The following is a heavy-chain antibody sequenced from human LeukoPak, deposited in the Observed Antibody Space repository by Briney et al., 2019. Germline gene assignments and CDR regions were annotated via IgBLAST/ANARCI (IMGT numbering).Heavy chain of an antibody. J-gene: IGHJ1*01. CDR1: GFTFSSYA. Sequence: PGGSLRLSCAASGFTFSSYAMSWVRQAPGKGLEWVSAISGSGGSTYYAEAVKGRFTIARDNSKNTLYLQMNSLRAEDTAVYYCAKDGPIGGYFQHWGQGTLVTVSS. CDR2: ISGSGGST. CDR3: AKDGPIGGYFQH. V-gene: IGHV3-23*01. D-gene: IGHD3-16*01.